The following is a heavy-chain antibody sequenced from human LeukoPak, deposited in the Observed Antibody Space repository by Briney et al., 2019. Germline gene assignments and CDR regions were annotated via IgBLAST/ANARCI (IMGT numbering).Heavy chain of an antibody. CDR1: GFTFSNYN. CDR3: AKWVVVAARGYYFDY. CDR2: ITSTSSYK. Sequence: GGSLRLSCAAPGFTFSNYNMNWVRQAPGKGLEWISSITSTSSYKFYADSVKGRFTISRDNSKNSLYLQMNSLRAEDTAVYYCAKWVVVAARGYYFDYWGQGTLVTVSS. J-gene: IGHJ4*02. D-gene: IGHD2-15*01. V-gene: IGHV3-21*04.